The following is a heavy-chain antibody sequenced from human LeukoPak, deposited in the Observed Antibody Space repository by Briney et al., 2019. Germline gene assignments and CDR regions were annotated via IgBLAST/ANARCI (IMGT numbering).Heavy chain of an antibody. CDR3: ARLPLGAFGEVLNFDC. V-gene: IGHV4-38-2*02. Sequence: SETLSLTCTVSGYSISSGYYWGWIRQPPGKGLEWIGDINDSGTTKYNPTLKSRVTISIDTSKNQCSLRVKSVTAADTAVYYCARLPLGAFGEVLNFDCWGQGILVTVSS. D-gene: IGHD3-10*01. J-gene: IGHJ4*02. CDR1: GYSISSGYY. CDR2: INDSGTT.